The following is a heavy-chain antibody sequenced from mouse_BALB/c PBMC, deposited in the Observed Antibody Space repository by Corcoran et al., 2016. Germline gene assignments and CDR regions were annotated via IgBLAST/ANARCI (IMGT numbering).Heavy chain of an antibody. CDR2: IHPNSGNA. J-gene: IGHJ2*01. CDR3: ARGYGYFYFFDY. D-gene: IGHD1-2*01. V-gene: IGHV1S130*01. Sequence: QFQLQQPGSLLVLSASSVKLSCTASGYTFTSSWLHWAKQRPGQGLEWIGEIHPNSGNANYNEKFKGKATLTVDTSSSTAYVDLSSLTSEDSAVYYCARGYGYFYFFDYWGQGTTLKVSS. CDR1: GYTFTSSW.